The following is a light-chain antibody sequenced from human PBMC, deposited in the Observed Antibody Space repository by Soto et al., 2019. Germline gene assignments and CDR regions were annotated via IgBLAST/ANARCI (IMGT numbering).Light chain of an antibody. Sequence: QSVLTQPPSVSGAPGQRVTISCTGSGSNIGAGYDVHWYQQLPGTAPKLLIYGDTNRPSGVPDRFFGSKSGTSASLAITGLQAEDEADYYCQSYESSLSGWVFGGGTKLTVL. V-gene: IGLV1-40*01. CDR1: GSNIGAGYD. CDR3: QSYESSLSGWV. CDR2: GDT. J-gene: IGLJ3*02.